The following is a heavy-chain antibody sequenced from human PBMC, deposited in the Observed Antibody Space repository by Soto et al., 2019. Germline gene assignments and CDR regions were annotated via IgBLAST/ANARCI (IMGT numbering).Heavy chain of an antibody. Sequence: SETLSLTCTVSGGSIGRGGYYWSWIRQQPGKGLEWIGYIYYSGSTYYNPSLKSRVTISVDTSKNQFSLKLSSVTAADTAVYYCARSSTRGNYFDYWGQGTLVTVSS. J-gene: IGHJ4*02. D-gene: IGHD2-2*01. V-gene: IGHV4-31*03. CDR2: IYYSGST. CDR1: GGSIGRGGYY. CDR3: ARSSTRGNYFDY.